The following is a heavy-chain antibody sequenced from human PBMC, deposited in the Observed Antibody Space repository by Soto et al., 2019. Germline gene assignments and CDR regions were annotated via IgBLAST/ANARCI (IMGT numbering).Heavy chain of an antibody. J-gene: IGHJ6*02. D-gene: IGHD3-3*01. CDR3: AREIITIFGVVIIPEQPYYYYGTDV. CDR1: GYTFTSYY. V-gene: IGHV1-46*01. CDR2: INPSGGST. Sequence: EASVKVSCKASGYTFTSYYMHWVRQAPGQGLEWKGIINPSGGSTSYAQKFQGRVTMTRDTSTSTVYMELSSLRSEDTAVYYCAREIITIFGVVIIPEQPYYYYGTDVWGQGTTVTVSS.